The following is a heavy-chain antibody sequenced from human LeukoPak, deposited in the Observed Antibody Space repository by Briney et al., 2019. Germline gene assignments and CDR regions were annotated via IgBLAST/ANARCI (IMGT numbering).Heavy chain of an antibody. CDR3: ARGIRSYYDSSGIYYFDY. Sequence: MPSETLSPTCAVYGGSFSGYYWSWIRQPPGKGLDWIGEINHSGSTNYNPSLKSRVTISVDTSKNQFSLKLSSVTAADTAVYYCARGIRSYYDSSGIYYFDYWGQGTLVTVSS. J-gene: IGHJ4*02. CDR2: INHSGST. V-gene: IGHV4-34*01. CDR1: GGSFSGYY. D-gene: IGHD3-22*01.